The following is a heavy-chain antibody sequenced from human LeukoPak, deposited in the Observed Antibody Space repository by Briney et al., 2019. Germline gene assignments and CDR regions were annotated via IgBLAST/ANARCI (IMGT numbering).Heavy chain of an antibody. CDR2: IYYSGST. V-gene: IGHV4-30-4*01. D-gene: IGHD1-20*01. CDR3: ATKPIDRYNWNVDY. CDR1: GGSISSGDYY. J-gene: IGHJ4*02. Sequence: PQTLSLTCTVSGGSISSGDYYWSWIRQPPGKGLEWIGYIYYSGSTYYNPSLKSRVTISVDTSKNQFSLKLSSVTAADTAVYYCATKPIDRYNWNVDYWGQGTLVTVSS.